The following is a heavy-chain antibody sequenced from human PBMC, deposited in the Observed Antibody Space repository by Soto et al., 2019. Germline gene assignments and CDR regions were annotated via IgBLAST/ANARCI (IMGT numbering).Heavy chain of an antibody. J-gene: IGHJ4*02. CDR3: ARGPTEYHDNRGNNVVDY. D-gene: IGHD3-22*01. CDR2: IRTYNGNT. Sequence: QVPLVQSGGEVEKPGASVKVSCKTSGYSYTTYGVSWVRQAPGEGLDWMGWIRTYNGNTKYTQRLQGRVTMTTDTTTSTAYMELRSLTSDDTAVYYCARGPTEYHDNRGNNVVDYWGQGTLGTVSS. V-gene: IGHV1-18*01. CDR1: GYSYTTYG.